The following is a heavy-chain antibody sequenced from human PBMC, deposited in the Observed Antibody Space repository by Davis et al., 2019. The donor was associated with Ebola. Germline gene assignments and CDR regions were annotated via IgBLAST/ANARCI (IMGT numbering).Heavy chain of an antibody. J-gene: IGHJ3*01. D-gene: IGHD1-20*01. Sequence: GESLKISCKGSGYSFTSYWISWVRQKPGKGLEWMGIIYTGDSNTRYSPSFRGQVTISADKSIRTAYLQWSSLKASDTAMYYCASLRRTITGMDDGFDVWGQGTKVTVSS. V-gene: IGHV5-51*01. CDR3: ASLRRTITGMDDGFDV. CDR1: GYSFTSYW. CDR2: IYTGDSNT.